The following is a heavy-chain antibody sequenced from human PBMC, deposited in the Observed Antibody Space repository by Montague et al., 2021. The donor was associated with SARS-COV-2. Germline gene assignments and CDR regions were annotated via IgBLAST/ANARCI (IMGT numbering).Heavy chain of an antibody. CDR1: GASISSSHW. CDR3: AGASIVVSGKNAFDI. V-gene: IGHV4-4*02. CDR2: FYHTGST. Sequence: SETLSLTCTVSGASISSSHWWCWIRQPPGRGLEWMGVFYHTGSTNYNPSHNSRAIISVDKFTNQSSLKLCSVTAAATAVYFSAGASIVVSGKNAFDIWGQGTMVTVSS. D-gene: IGHD2-15*01. J-gene: IGHJ3*02.